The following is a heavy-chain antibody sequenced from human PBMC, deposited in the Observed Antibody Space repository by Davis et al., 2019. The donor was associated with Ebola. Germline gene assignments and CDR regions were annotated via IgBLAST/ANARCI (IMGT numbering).Heavy chain of an antibody. J-gene: IGHJ1*01. V-gene: IGHV3-23*01. Sequence: GESLKISCAGSGFTFSTYAMTWVRQAPGKGLEWVSRISGSGGDPHYADSVKGRFTISRDNSKNTLYLQMNSLRAEDTAVFYCVRGGSATAYWGQGTRSPSRQ. CDR2: ISGSGGDP. CDR1: GFTFSTYA. D-gene: IGHD2-15*01. CDR3: VRGGSATAY.